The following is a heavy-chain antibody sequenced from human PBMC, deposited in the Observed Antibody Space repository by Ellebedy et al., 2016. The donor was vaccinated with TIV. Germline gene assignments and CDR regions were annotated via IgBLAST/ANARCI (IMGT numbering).Heavy chain of an antibody. CDR2: IYYTGST. Sequence: SETLSLTCSVSGGSISRSSYYWGWIRQPPGKGLEWIGSIYYTGSTDYNPSLKSRVAISADTSKNQFSLSLSSVTAADTAVYYCARWFGELLYVRWFDPWGQGTLVTVSS. CDR1: GGSISRSSYY. V-gene: IGHV4-39*01. J-gene: IGHJ5*02. CDR3: ARWFGELLYVRWFDP. D-gene: IGHD3-10*01.